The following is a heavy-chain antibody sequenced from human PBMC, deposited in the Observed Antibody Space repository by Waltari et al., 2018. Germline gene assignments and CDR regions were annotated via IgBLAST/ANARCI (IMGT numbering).Heavy chain of an antibody. CDR3: AADRKYGSYSTNYYYYYGMDV. D-gene: IGHD1-26*01. V-gene: IGHV1-58*01. CDR1: GFTFTSSA. Sequence: QMQLVQSGPEVKKPGTSVKVSCKASGFTFTSSAVQWVRQARGQRLEWIGWIVVGSGNTNYEQKFQERVTITRDMSTSTAYMELSSLRSEDTAVYYCAADRKYGSYSTNYYYYYGMDVWGQGTTVTVSS. CDR2: IVVGSGNT. J-gene: IGHJ6*02.